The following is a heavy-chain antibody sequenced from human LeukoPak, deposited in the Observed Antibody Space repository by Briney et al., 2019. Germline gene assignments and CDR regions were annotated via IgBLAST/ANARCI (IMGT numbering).Heavy chain of an antibody. D-gene: IGHD2-15*01. Sequence: ASVKVSCKASGYTFTSYAMHWVRQAPGQGLEWMGWINAGNGNTKYSQKFQGRVTITRDTSASTAYMELSSLRSEDTAVYYCARSIGENYYFDYWGQGTLVTVSS. J-gene: IGHJ4*02. CDR2: INAGNGNT. V-gene: IGHV1-3*01. CDR1: GYTFTSYA. CDR3: ARSIGENYYFDY.